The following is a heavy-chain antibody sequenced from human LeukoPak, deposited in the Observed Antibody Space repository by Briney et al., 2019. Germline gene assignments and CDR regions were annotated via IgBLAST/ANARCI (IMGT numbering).Heavy chain of an antibody. Sequence: GGSLRLSCAASGFIFSSYVMSWVRQAPGKELEWVSAISGSGGTTYYADSVKGRFTISRDNSKNTLYLQMNSLRAEDTAVYYCAKSGGGFDIWGQGTMVTVSS. J-gene: IGHJ3*02. CDR3: AKSGGGFDI. V-gene: IGHV3-23*01. CDR2: ISGSGGTT. D-gene: IGHD1-26*01. CDR1: GFIFSSYV.